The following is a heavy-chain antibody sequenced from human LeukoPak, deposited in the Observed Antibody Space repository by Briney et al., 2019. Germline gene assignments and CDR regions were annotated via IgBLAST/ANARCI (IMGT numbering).Heavy chain of an antibody. CDR3: ASGLYCSSTSCYKGALDY. CDR2: INPNSGGT. V-gene: IGHV1-2*02. Sequence: ASVKVSCKASGYTFTGYYMHWVRQAPGQGLEWMGWINPNSGGTNYAQKFQGRVTMTRDTSISTAYMELSRLRSDDTAVYYCASGLYCSSTSCYKGALDYWGQGTLVTVSS. CDR1: GYTFTGYY. D-gene: IGHD2-2*02. J-gene: IGHJ4*02.